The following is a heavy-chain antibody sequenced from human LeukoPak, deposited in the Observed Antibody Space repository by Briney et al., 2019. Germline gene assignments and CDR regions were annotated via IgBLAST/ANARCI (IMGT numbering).Heavy chain of an antibody. CDR1: GGSISSYY. Sequence: SETLSLTCTVSGGSISSYYWSWIRQPPGKGLEWIGYIYYSGSTSYNPSLRRRVTISVDTSKNQFSLKRYSVTAGDTAVYYCARAGTLQSNPSAFDIWGQGTMVTVSS. D-gene: IGHD5-24*01. CDR2: IYYSGST. CDR3: ARAGTLQSNPSAFDI. V-gene: IGHV4-59*01. J-gene: IGHJ3*02.